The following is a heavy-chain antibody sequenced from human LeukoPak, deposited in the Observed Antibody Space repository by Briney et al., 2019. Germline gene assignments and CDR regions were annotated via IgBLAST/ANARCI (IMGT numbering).Heavy chain of an antibody. CDR1: GYTFTSYN. CDR2: INPSGGDT. Sequence: ASVKVSCKPSGYTFTSYNMQWVRQAPGQGLEWMGIINPSGGDTGYAQKFQGRVTMTRDTSASTVYMELSSLRSEDTAVYYCAREKIHVFDIWGQGTMVTVSS. V-gene: IGHV1-46*01. CDR3: AREKIHVFDI. J-gene: IGHJ3*02.